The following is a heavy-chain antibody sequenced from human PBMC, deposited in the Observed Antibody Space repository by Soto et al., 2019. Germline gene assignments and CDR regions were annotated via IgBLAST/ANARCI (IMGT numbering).Heavy chain of an antibody. CDR1: VFTFSSYS. D-gene: IGHD1-1*01. CDR2: ISISISYI. J-gene: IGHJ5*02. V-gene: IGHV3-21*04. Sequence: GGSLRLSCAASVFTFSSYSMNCVRQAPGKGLEWVSSISISISYIYYAESVKGRFTISRDNGKNSLYLQMNSLRSEDTAVYYCARDNNESNSWWFDPWGQGTRVTV. CDR3: ARDNNESNSWWFDP.